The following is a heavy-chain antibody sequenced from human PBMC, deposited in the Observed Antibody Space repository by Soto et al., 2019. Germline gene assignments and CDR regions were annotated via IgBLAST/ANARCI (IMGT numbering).Heavy chain of an antibody. CDR3: AKAGYSGYHLWRNWFDP. Sequence: QVQLVESGGGVVQPGRSLRLSCAASGFTFSSYGMHWVRQAPGKGLEWVAVISYDGSNKYYADSVKGRFTISRDNSKNTLYLQMNSLRAEDTAVYYCAKAGYSGYHLWRNWFDPWGQGTLVTVSS. J-gene: IGHJ5*02. D-gene: IGHD5-12*01. V-gene: IGHV3-30*18. CDR2: ISYDGSNK. CDR1: GFTFSSYG.